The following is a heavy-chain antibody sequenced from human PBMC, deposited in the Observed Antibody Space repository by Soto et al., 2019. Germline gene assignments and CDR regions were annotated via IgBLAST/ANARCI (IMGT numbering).Heavy chain of an antibody. D-gene: IGHD3-3*02. J-gene: IGHJ6*02. CDR3: ARDAQHLANYGMDV. V-gene: IGHV3-33*01. CDR2: LWAGGNIR. Sequence: QVQLVESGGNVVQPGRSLRLSCAASGFSFSSHGMHWVRQAPGKGLEWVAHLWAGGNIRYYAYAVKGRLTISSDHSKNTLDLQMDSLGAEDTAVYYCARDAQHLANYGMDVWGQGTTVTVSS. CDR1: GFSFSSHG.